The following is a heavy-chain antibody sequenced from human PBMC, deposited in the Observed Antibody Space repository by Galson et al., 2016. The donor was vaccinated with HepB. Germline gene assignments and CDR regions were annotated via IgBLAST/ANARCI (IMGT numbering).Heavy chain of an antibody. V-gene: IGHV3-53*01. J-gene: IGHJ6*02. CDR1: GFTVSAHC. D-gene: IGHD2-15*01. CDR2: IYGGGATT. Sequence: SLRLSCAASGFTVSAHCMAWVRQAPGKGLEWVAAIYGGGATTYYTDSVQGRFSIARDISQNTVYLQMESLRAEDMAIYYCARDEGYSSSGMDVCGQGTTVTVSS. CDR3: ARDEGYSSSGMDV.